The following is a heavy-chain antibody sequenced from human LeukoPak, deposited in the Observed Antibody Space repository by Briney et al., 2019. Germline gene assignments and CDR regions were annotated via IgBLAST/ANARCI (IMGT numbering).Heavy chain of an antibody. J-gene: IGHJ4*02. CDR2: TIPIFGTA. CDR3: ARGVNYDILTGYIFDY. V-gene: IGHV1-69*06. CDR1: GGTFSSYA. D-gene: IGHD3-9*01. Sequence: SVMVSCKASGGTFSSYAISWVRQAPGQGLEWMGGTIPIFGTANYAQKFQGRVTITADKSTSTAYMELSSLRSEDTAVYYCARGVNYDILTGYIFDYWGQGTLVTVSS.